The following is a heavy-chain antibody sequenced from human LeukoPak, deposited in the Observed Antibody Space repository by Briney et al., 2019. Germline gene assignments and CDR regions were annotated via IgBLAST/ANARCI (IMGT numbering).Heavy chain of an antibody. J-gene: IGHJ4*02. Sequence: PGGSLRLSCAASGFTFSSHGMSWVRQALGKGLEWVSGISGSGESTYYADSVKGRFTISRDNSKNTLYLQMNSLRAEDTAVYYCAKAQFGSYSGNDYWGQGTLVTVSS. V-gene: IGHV3-23*01. CDR3: AKAQFGSYSGNDY. CDR1: GFTFSSHG. D-gene: IGHD1-26*01. CDR2: ISGSGEST.